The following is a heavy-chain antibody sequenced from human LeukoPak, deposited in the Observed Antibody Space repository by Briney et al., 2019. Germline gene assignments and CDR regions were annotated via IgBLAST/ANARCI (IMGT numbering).Heavy chain of an antibody. CDR1: GGSISSSSYY. CDR2: IYYSGST. D-gene: IGHD1-26*01. J-gene: IGHJ2*01. V-gene: IGHV4-39*01. Sequence: SETLSLTCTVSGGSISSSSYYWGWLRQPPGKGREWIGSIYYSGSTYYNPSLKSRVTISVDTSKNQFSLKLSSVTAADTAVYYCASDHGAGGYFDLWGRGTLVTVSS. CDR3: ASDHGAGGYFDL.